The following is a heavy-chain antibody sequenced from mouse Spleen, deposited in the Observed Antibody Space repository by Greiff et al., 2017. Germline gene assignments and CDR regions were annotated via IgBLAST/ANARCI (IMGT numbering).Heavy chain of an antibody. V-gene: IGHV5-6*01. Sequence: EVQLQESGGDLVKPGGSLKLSCAASGFTFSSYGMSWVRQTPDKRLEWVATISSGGSYTYYPDSVKGRFTISRDNAKNTLYLQMSSLKSEDTAMYYCARHAGNYFDYWGQGTTLTVSS. J-gene: IGHJ2*01. CDR3: ARHAGNYFDY. CDR2: ISSGGSYT. D-gene: IGHD4-1*01. CDR1: GFTFSSYG.